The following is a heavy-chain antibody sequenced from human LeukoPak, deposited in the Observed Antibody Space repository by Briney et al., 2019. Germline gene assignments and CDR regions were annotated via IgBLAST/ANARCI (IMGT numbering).Heavy chain of an antibody. J-gene: IGHJ4*02. CDR1: GGSISYYY. Sequence: PSETPSLTCTVSGGSISYYYWSWIRQPAGKGLEWIGRIYTSGSTHYNPSLQSRVTISVDTSKNQFSLKLSSVTAADTAVYYCARYSFGSDFFDYWGQGTLVTVSS. CDR3: ARYSFGSDFFDY. D-gene: IGHD5-18*01. V-gene: IGHV4-4*07. CDR2: IYTSGST.